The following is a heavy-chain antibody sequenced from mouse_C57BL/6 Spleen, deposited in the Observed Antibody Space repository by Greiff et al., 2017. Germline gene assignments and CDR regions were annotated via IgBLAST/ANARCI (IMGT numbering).Heavy chain of an antibody. Sequence: VQLQQSGPGLVAPSQRLSITCTVSGFSLTSYAISWVRQPPGKGLEWLGVIWTGGGTNYNSALKSRLSISKDNSKSQVFLKMNSLQTDDTARYYCARNYYGSSYYFDYWGQGTTLTVSS. CDR3: ARNYYGSSYYFDY. D-gene: IGHD1-1*01. CDR2: IWTGGGT. V-gene: IGHV2-9-1*01. CDR1: GFSLTSYA. J-gene: IGHJ2*01.